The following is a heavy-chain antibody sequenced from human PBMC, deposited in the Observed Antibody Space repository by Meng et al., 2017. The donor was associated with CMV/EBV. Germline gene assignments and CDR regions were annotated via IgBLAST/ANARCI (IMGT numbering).Heavy chain of an antibody. CDR1: GFTFSSYS. CDR2: ISSSGSTI. D-gene: IGHD3-3*01. J-gene: IGHJ4*02. CDR3: ARSGFLEWLLDY. Sequence: GGSLRLSCAASGFTFSSYSMNWVRQAPGKGLEWVSYISSSGSTIYYAGSVKGRFTISRDNAKNSLYLQMNSLRAEDTAVYYCARSGFLEWLLDYWGQGTLVTVSS. V-gene: IGHV3-48*04.